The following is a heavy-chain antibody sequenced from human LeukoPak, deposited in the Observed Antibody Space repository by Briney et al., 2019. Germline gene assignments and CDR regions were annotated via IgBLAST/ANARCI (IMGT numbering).Heavy chain of an antibody. CDR1: GGSISSGAYY. J-gene: IGHJ6*03. CDR2: IHQSGST. CDR3: ARWSGSVTARNYYYYMDV. D-gene: IGHD6-6*01. V-gene: IGHV4-30-2*01. Sequence: SETLSLTCTVSGGSISSGAYYWSWIRQPPGKGLEWIGYIHQSGSTYYNSSLKSRVTISVDRSKNQFSLKVRSVTAADTAVYYCARWSGSVTARNYYYYMDVWGEGTTVTVSS.